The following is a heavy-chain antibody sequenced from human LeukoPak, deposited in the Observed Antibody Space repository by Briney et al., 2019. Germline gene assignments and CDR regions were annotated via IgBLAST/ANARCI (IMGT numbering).Heavy chain of an antibody. CDR1: GYTFTSYG. CDR3: ARDQGYYYDSSGYYYVAYRWFDP. J-gene: IGHJ5*02. V-gene: IGHV1-18*01. D-gene: IGHD3-22*01. CDR2: ISAYSGNT. Sequence: ASVEVSCKASGYTFTSYGISWVRQAPGQGLEWMGWISAYSGNTNYAQKLQGRVTVTTDTSTSTAYVELRSLRSDDTAVYYCARDQGYYYDSSGYYYVAYRWFDPWGQGTLVTVSS.